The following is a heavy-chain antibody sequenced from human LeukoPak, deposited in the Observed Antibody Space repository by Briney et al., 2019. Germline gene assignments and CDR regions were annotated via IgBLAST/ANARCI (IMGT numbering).Heavy chain of an antibody. CDR3: VRAKGDY. CDR1: GDSVTNSY. V-gene: IGHV4-59*02. CDR2: IYSSGNT. J-gene: IGHJ4*02. Sequence: SETLSLTCTVSGDSVTNSYWSWIRQPPGKGLEWIAYIYSSGNTKYNPSLARRVTISVDTSKNQFSLKVTSVTAADTAVYYCVRAKGDYWGQGTLVTVSS.